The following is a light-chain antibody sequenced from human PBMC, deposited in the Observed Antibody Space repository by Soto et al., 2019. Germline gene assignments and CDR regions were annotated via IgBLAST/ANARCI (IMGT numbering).Light chain of an antibody. CDR2: GAS. CDR3: QQYNNWWT. Sequence: EIVMTQSPATLSVSPGERATLSCRASQSVSSSLAWYHQKPGQAPRLLIYGASTRATGIPARFSGSGSGTEFTLTISSLQSEDFAVYYCQQYNNWWTFGQGTNVEIK. J-gene: IGKJ1*01. CDR1: QSVSSS. V-gene: IGKV3-15*01.